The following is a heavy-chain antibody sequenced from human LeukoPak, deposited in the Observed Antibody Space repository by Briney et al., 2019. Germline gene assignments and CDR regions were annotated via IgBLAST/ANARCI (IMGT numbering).Heavy chain of an antibody. CDR3: ATRIAAAGTPFDY. CDR1: GGSISSYY. Sequence: SETLSLTCTVSGGSISSYYWSWIRQPPGKGLEWIGHIYYSGSTNYNPSLKSRVTISVDTSKNQFSLKLSSVTAADTAIYYCATRIAAAGTPFDYWGQGTLVTVSS. D-gene: IGHD6-13*01. V-gene: IGHV4-59*01. J-gene: IGHJ4*02. CDR2: IYYSGST.